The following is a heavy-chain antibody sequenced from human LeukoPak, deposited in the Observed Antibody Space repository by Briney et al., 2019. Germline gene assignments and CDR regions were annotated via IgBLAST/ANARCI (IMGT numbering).Heavy chain of an antibody. CDR2: INHSGST. V-gene: IGHV4-34*01. D-gene: IGHD6-19*01. J-gene: IGHJ4*02. Sequence: SETLSLTCAVYGGSFSGYYWSWIRQPPGKGLEWIGEINHSGSTNYNPSLKSRVTISVDTSKNQLSLKLSSVTAADTAVYYCARDKQWRSSFDYWGQGTLVTVSS. CDR1: GGSFSGYY. CDR3: ARDKQWRSSFDY.